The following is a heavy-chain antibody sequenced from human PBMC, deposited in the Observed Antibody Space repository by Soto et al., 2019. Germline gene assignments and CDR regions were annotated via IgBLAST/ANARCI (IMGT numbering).Heavy chain of an antibody. V-gene: IGHV4-59*01. CDR1: GGSISSYY. Sequence: SETLSLTCTVSGGSISSYYWSWIRQPPGKGLEWIGYIYYSGSTNYNPSLKSRVTISVDTSKNQFSLKLSSVTAADTAVYYCARDSGRYRGYEMKFDYWGQGTLVTVSS. CDR2: IYYSGST. J-gene: IGHJ4*02. CDR3: ARDSGRYRGYEMKFDY. D-gene: IGHD5-12*01.